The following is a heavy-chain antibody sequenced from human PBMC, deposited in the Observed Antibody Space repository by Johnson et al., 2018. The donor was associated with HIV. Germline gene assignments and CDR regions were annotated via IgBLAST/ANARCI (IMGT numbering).Heavy chain of an antibody. CDR2: IRYDGSNK. Sequence: QMLLVESGGGVVQPGGSLRLSCAASGFTFSSYGMHWVRQAPGKGLEWVAFIRYDGSNKYYADSVKGRFTISRDNSKKTLYLQMNSLRAEDTAVYYCAKAQTSHSAFDIWGQGTMVTVSS. CDR1: GFTFSSYG. D-gene: IGHD1/OR15-1a*01. J-gene: IGHJ3*02. V-gene: IGHV3-30*02. CDR3: AKAQTSHSAFDI.